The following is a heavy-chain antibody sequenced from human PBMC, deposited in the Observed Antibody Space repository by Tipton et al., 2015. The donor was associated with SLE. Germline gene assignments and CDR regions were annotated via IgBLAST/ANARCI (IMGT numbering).Heavy chain of an antibody. Sequence: TLSLTCTVSGGSISSYYWGWIRQPPGKGLEWIGYIYYSGSTAYNPSLKSRVTISVDTSKNQFSLKLSSVTAADTAVFYCARATYYYYDAFDIWGQGTMVTVSS. CDR3: ARATYYYYDAFDI. D-gene: IGHD3-10*01. J-gene: IGHJ3*02. CDR2: IYYSGST. V-gene: IGHV4-59*01. CDR1: GGSISSYY.